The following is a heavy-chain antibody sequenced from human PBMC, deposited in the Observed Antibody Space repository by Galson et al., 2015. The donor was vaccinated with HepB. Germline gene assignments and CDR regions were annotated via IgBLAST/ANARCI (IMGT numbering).Heavy chain of an antibody. CDR1: GLTFSNAW. D-gene: IGHD2-15*01. Sequence: SLRLSCAASGLTFSNAWMSWVRQAPGKGLEWVGLIKSKTDNETTDYAAPVKGRFTISRDDSRNTLYLQMNSLKTEDTGVYYCVCSVWGQGILVTVSS. CDR2: IKSKTDNETT. J-gene: IGHJ4*02. V-gene: IGHV3-15*01. CDR3: VCSV.